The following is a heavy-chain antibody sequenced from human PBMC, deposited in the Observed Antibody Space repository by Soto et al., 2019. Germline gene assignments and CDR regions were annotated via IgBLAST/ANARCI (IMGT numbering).Heavy chain of an antibody. V-gene: IGHV4-39*01. Sequence: PSETLSLTCTVSGGSIDRSNYYWDWIRQPPGKGLEWIGTTYYNGNAYYNPSLKSRVTMSVDTSKNQFSLKLISVTAADTAVYYCVRHFVAVVIKGWGYWGQGTLVTVSS. D-gene: IGHD3-22*01. CDR3: VRHFVAVVIKGWGY. CDR1: GGSIDRSNYY. J-gene: IGHJ4*02. CDR2: TYYNGNA.